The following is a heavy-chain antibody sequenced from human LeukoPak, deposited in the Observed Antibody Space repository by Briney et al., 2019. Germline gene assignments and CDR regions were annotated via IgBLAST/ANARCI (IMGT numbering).Heavy chain of an antibody. D-gene: IGHD6-6*01. CDR2: ISPTGSTT. CDR3: ARGPNSNWSGLDF. Sequence: GGSLRLSCAASGFTFSDHYMDWVRQAPGKGLVWVSRISPTGSTTSYADSVKGRFTVSRDNAKNTLYLQVNNLRAEDTAVYYCARGPNSNWSGLDFWGQGTLLTVSS. V-gene: IGHV3-74*01. J-gene: IGHJ4*02. CDR1: GFTFSDHY.